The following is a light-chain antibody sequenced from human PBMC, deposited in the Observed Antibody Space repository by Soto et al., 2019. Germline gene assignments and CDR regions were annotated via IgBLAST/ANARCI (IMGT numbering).Light chain of an antibody. CDR2: GTT. Sequence: EIVMTQSPATLSVSPGERVTLSCRASQSISSSLAWYQQRPGQAPRLLIYGTTTRAAGVPSRFSGSGSGAEFTLTISSLQSEDFAFYYCQQYNNWPKTFGQGTKVDIK. CDR1: QSISSS. CDR3: QQYNNWPKT. J-gene: IGKJ1*01. V-gene: IGKV3-15*01.